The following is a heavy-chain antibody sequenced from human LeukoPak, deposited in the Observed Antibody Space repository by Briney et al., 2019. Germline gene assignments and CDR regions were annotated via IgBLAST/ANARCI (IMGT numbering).Heavy chain of an antibody. D-gene: IGHD1-26*01. CDR1: GFTFDDYA. J-gene: IGHJ4*02. V-gene: IGHV3-74*01. Sequence: GGSLRLSCAASGFTFDDYAMHWVRQAPGKGLVWVSCIKSDGSSTSIADSAKGRFTISRDNAKNTVYLQMNSLRAEDTAVYYCVRDNRSYNFDYWGQGTLVTVSS. CDR2: IKSDGSST. CDR3: VRDNRSYNFDY.